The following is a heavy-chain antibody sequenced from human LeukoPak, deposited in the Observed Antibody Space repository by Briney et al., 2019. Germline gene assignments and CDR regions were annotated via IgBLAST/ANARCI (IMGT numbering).Heavy chain of an antibody. J-gene: IGHJ4*02. V-gene: IGHV4-39*01. CDR3: ARGRTGDY. CDR1: GGSIFSSNSY. D-gene: IGHD1-14*01. CDR2: IYYSGNT. Sequence: SSETLSLTCTVSGGSIFSSNSYWGWIRQPPGKGLEWIGSIYYSGNTYYNASLKSRVTISVDTSKNQFSLKLSSVTAADTAVYYCARGRTGDYWGQGTLVTVSS.